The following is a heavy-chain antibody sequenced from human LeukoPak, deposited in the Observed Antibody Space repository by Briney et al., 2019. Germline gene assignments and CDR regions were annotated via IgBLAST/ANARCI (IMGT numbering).Heavy chain of an antibody. CDR2: ISSSSSYI. CDR1: GVTFSSYS. D-gene: IGHD6-19*01. CDR3: ARESIAVAIDY. J-gene: IGHJ4*02. V-gene: IGHV3-21*01. Sequence: GGSLRLSCAASGVTFSSYSMNWVRQAPGKGLEWVSSISSSSSYIYYADSVKGRFTISRDNAKNSLYLQMNSLRAEDTAVYYCARESIAVAIDYWGQGTLVTVSS.